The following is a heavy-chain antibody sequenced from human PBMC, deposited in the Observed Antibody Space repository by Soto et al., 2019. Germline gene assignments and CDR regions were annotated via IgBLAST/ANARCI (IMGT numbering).Heavy chain of an antibody. CDR1: GFTFSRHA. Sequence: PGGSLRLSCAASGFTFSRHAMFWARQAPGKGLEWVSGISGSGDTTYYADSVKGRFTISRDNSMDTLYLQMSSLRADDTAVYYCANWFDPWGQGTLVTVSS. J-gene: IGHJ5*02. CDR3: ANWFDP. CDR2: ISGSGDTT. V-gene: IGHV3-23*01.